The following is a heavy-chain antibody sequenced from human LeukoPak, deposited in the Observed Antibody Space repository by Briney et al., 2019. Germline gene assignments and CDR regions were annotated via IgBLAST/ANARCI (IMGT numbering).Heavy chain of an antibody. CDR1: GFTFSSYA. Sequence: GGSLRLSCAASGFTFSSYAMSWVRQAPGKGLEWVSAISGSGGSTYYADSVKGRFTISRDNSKNTLYLQMNSLRAEDTAVYYCYVLRFLEWKNPDPHWFDPWGQGTLVTVSS. CDR3: YVLRFLEWKNPDPHWFDP. D-gene: IGHD3-3*01. J-gene: IGHJ5*02. CDR2: ISGSGGST. V-gene: IGHV3-23*01.